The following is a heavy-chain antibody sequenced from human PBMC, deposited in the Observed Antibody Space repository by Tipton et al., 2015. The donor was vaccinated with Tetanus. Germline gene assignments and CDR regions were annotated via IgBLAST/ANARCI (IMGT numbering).Heavy chain of an antibody. J-gene: IGHJ5*02. Sequence: TLSLTCSVSGGSINPYYWSWIRQPPGKGLEWIGNIYSSGSTYYNPSLKSRVTISVDTSRNQFSLRLKSVTPADTAMYYCARDHRLSASYAGWFDPCGQGTLVTVSS. D-gene: IGHD2-8*01. V-gene: IGHV4-59*01. CDR1: GGSINPYY. CDR3: ARDHRLSASYAGWFDP. CDR2: IYSSGST.